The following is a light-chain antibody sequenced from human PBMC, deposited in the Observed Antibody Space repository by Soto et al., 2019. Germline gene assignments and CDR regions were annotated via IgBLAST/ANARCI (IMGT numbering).Light chain of an antibody. Sequence: DVGMTQSPLSLPVTLGQPASISCRSSQGLVYSDGSVFLNWFHQRPGQSPRRLIYWVSNRDSGVPDRFSASGSGTDFTLKISRVEAEDVGVYYCMQGTHWPWTFGQGTKVEIK. CDR3: MQGTHWPWT. V-gene: IGKV2-30*01. CDR2: WVS. CDR1: QGLVYSDGSVF. J-gene: IGKJ1*01.